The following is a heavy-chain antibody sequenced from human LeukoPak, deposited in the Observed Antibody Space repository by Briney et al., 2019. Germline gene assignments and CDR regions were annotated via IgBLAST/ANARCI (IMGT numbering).Heavy chain of an antibody. CDR3: ASHTGIIAAFDY. Sequence: GGSLRLSCAAFGFTFSSYAMSWVRQAPGKGLEWVAAISGSGGSTYYADSVKGRFTISRDNSKNTLYLQMNSLRAEDTAVYSCASHTGIIAAFDYWGQGTLVTVSS. CDR1: GFTFSSYA. D-gene: IGHD6-25*01. V-gene: IGHV3-23*01. CDR2: ISGSGGST. J-gene: IGHJ4*02.